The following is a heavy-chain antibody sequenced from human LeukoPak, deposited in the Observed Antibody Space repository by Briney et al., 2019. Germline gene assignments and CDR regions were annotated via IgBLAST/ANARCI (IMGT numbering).Heavy chain of an antibody. CDR2: FDPEDGET. CDR1: GYTLTELS. J-gene: IGHJ5*02. Sequence: GASVKVSCKVSGYTLTELSVHWVRQAPGKGLEWMGGFDPEDGETIYAQKFQGRVTTTRDTSISTAYMELSRLRSDDSALYYCARGTSIAAAGKGWWFDPWGQGTLVTVSS. V-gene: IGHV1-24*01. D-gene: IGHD6-13*01. CDR3: ARGTSIAAAGKGWWFDP.